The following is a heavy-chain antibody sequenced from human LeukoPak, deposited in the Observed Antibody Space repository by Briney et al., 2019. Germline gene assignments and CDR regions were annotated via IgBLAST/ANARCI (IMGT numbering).Heavy chain of an antibody. V-gene: IGHV3-72*01. CDR2: TSLKRNRYTT. D-gene: IGHD2-21*01. CDR3: ARDGHTSLDF. CDR1: GFIFTDHY. Sequence: PGGSLRLSCVASGFIFTDHYMDWVRQATGKALECVGRTSLKRNRYTTGNAASVNGRFSISRDDSKNSLNLQINSLKTEDTAVYYCARDGHTSLDFCGQGTLVSVSS. J-gene: IGHJ4*02.